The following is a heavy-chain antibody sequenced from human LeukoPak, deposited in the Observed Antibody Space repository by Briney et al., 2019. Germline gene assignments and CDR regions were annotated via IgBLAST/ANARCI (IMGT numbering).Heavy chain of an antibody. Sequence: SETLSLTCTVSGGSISSYYWSWIRQPAGKGLEWIGRIYTSGSTNYNPSLKSRVTMSVDTSKNQFSLMLSSVTAADTAVYYCAREPLSKNYYDHLDDDYWGQGTLVTVSS. V-gene: IGHV4-4*07. J-gene: IGHJ4*02. D-gene: IGHD3-22*01. CDR2: IYTSGST. CDR1: GGSISSYY. CDR3: AREPLSKNYYDHLDDDY.